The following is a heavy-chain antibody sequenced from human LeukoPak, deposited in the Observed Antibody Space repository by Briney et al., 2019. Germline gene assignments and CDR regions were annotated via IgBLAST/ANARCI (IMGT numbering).Heavy chain of an antibody. V-gene: IGHV4-59*08. J-gene: IGHJ4*02. CDR2: IYYSGST. Sequence: SETLSLTCTVSGGSISSYYWSWIRQPPGKGLERIGYIYYSGSTNYNPSLKSRVTISVDTSKNQFSLKLSSVTAADTAVYYCASTTVTTVGLFDYWGQGTLVTVSS. D-gene: IGHD4-17*01. CDR3: ASTTVTTVGLFDY. CDR1: GGSISSYY.